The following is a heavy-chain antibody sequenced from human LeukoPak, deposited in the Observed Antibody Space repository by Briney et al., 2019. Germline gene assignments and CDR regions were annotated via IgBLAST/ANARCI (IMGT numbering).Heavy chain of an antibody. J-gene: IGHJ6*03. CDR3: ARVGDPTWFYYYMDV. D-gene: IGHD3-10*01. V-gene: IGHV1-2*02. Sequence: ASVKVSCKASGYTFTGYYMHWVRQAPGQGLEWMGWINPNSGGTNYAQKFQGRVTMTRDTSISTAYMELSRLRSDDTAVYYCARVGDPTWFYYYMDVWGRGTSVTVSS. CDR2: INPNSGGT. CDR1: GYTFTGYY.